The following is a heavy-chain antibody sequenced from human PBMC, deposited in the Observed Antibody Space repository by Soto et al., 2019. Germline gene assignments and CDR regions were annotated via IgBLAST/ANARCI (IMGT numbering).Heavy chain of an antibody. CDR3: ARLDDFWSASEERWVYMDV. CDR1: SGSISSSNW. Sequence: QVQLQESGPGLVKPSGTLSLTCAVSSGSISSSNWWSWVRQPPGKGLEWIGEIYHSGSTNYNPSLKSRVTISVDKSKNQFSLKLSSVTAADTAVYYCARLDDFWSASEERWVYMDVWGKGTTVTVSS. V-gene: IGHV4-4*02. J-gene: IGHJ6*03. CDR2: IYHSGST. D-gene: IGHD3-3*01.